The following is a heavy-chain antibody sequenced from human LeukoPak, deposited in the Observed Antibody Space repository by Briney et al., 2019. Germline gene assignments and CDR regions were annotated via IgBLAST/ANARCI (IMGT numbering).Heavy chain of an antibody. CDR2: INHSGST. Sequence: SETLSLTCAVYGGSFSGYYWSWLRQPPGKGLEWIGEINHSGSTNYNPSLKSRVTISVDTSKNQFSLKLSSVTAADTAVYYCARGRGSSWYWGVRWFDPWGQGTLVTVSS. D-gene: IGHD6-13*01. V-gene: IGHV4-34*01. CDR3: ARGRGSSWYWGVRWFDP. J-gene: IGHJ5*02. CDR1: GGSFSGYY.